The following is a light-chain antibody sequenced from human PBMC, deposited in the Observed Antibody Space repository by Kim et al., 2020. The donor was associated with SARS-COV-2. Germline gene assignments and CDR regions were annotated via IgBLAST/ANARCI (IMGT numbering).Light chain of an antibody. CDR1: SLRSYY. CDR2: GKN. Sequence: ALGQTVRITCQGDSLRSYYASWYQQKPGQAPVLVIYGKNNRPSGIPDRFSGSSSGNTASLTITGAQAEYEADYYCNSRDSSGNHLVFGGGTQLTVL. J-gene: IGLJ2*01. V-gene: IGLV3-19*01. CDR3: NSRDSSGNHLV.